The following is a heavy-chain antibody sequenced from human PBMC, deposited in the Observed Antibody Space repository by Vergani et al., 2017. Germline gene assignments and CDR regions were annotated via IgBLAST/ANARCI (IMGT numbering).Heavy chain of an antibody. J-gene: IGHJ4*02. CDR3: AKGLGYCSSTSCYISFDY. CDR2: ISGSGGST. Sequence: EVQLLESGGGLVQPGGSLRLSCAASGFTFSSYAMSWVRQAPGKGLEWVSAISGSGGSTYYADSVKGRFTLSRDNSKNTLYLKMNSLRAEDTAVYYCAKGLGYCSSTSCYISFDYWGQGTLVTVSS. V-gene: IGHV3-23*01. CDR1: GFTFSSYA. D-gene: IGHD2-2*02.